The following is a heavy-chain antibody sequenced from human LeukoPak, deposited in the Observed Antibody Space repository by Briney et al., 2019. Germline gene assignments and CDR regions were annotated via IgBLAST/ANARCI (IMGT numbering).Heavy chain of an antibody. CDR1: GGSFSGYY. V-gene: IGHV4-34*01. CDR2: INHRGST. D-gene: IGHD6-25*01. CDR3: ARGLDSSGDY. Sequence: PSETLSLTCAVYGGSFSGYYWSWIRQPPGKGLEWIGEINHRGSTNYNPSLKSRVTISVDASRNQFSLKLTSVTAADTAAFYCARGLDSSGDYWGQGTLVTVSS. J-gene: IGHJ4*02.